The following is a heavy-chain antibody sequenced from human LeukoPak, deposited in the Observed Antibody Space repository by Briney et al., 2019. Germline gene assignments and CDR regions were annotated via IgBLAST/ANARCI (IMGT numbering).Heavy chain of an antibody. CDR2: IYTSGST. V-gene: IGHV4-4*07. J-gene: IGHJ6*03. CDR3: ASSLIAARDYYYYYMDV. Sequence: PPETLSLTCTVSGGSISSYYWSWIRQPAGKGLEWIGRIYTSGSTNYNPSLKSRVTMSVDTSKNQFSLKLSSVTAADTAVYYCASSLIAARDYYYYYMDVWGKGTTVTVSS. CDR1: GGSISSYY. D-gene: IGHD6-6*01.